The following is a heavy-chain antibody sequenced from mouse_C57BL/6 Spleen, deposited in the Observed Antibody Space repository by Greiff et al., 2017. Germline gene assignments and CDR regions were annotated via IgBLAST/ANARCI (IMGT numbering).Heavy chain of an antibody. CDR1: GYTFTSYW. Sequence: VQLQQPGAELVKPGASVKLSCKASGYTFTSYWMHWVKQRPGKGLEWIGMINPNSGSTNYNEKFTSKATLTVDKSSRTAYMQLSSLMTEEDTVYYYGTGGESGGAMDYWGQGTSVTVSS. CDR3: GTGGESGGAMDY. J-gene: IGHJ4*01. V-gene: IGHV1-64*01. CDR2: INPNSGST. D-gene: IGHD1-3*01.